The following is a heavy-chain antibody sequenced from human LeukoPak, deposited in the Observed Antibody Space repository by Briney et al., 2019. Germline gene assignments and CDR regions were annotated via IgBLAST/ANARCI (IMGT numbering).Heavy chain of an antibody. CDR2: ISGSGDST. CDR3: AKVGYFYGSGSYYLGWFDP. Sequence: GGSLRLSCAASGFMFEDYSMHWVRQAPGKGLEWVSAISGSGDSTYYADSVKGRFTISRDNSNNTLFLQMNSLRAEDTAVYYCAKVGYFYGSGSYYLGWFDPWGQGTLVTVSS. D-gene: IGHD3-10*01. J-gene: IGHJ5*02. V-gene: IGHV3-23*01. CDR1: GFMFEDYS.